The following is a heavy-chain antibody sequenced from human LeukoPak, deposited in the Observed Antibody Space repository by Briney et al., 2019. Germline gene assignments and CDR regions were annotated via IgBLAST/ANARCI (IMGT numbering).Heavy chain of an antibody. D-gene: IGHD3-9*01. Sequence: GGSLRLSCAASGFTFSIYWMSWVRQAPGKGLEWVANIKQDGSEKYHVDSVKGRFTISRENAKTSLYLQMNSLRAEDTAVYYCERAHKLRYFDWLYNYWGQGTLVTVSS. CDR2: IKQDGSEK. V-gene: IGHV3-7*03. CDR3: ERAHKLRYFDWLYNY. CDR1: GFTFSIYW. J-gene: IGHJ4*02.